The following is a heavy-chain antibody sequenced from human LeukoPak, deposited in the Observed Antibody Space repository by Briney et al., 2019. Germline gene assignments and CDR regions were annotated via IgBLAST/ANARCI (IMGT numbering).Heavy chain of an antibody. Sequence: SETLSLTCTVSGGSISSYYWSWIRQPPGKGLEWIGYIYYSGSTNYNPSLKSRVTISVDTSKNQFSLKLSSVTAADTAVYYCARDVAAAGDFDYWGQGTLVTVSS. J-gene: IGHJ4*02. CDR1: GGSISSYY. CDR2: IYYSGST. CDR3: ARDVAAAGDFDY. V-gene: IGHV4-59*01. D-gene: IGHD6-13*01.